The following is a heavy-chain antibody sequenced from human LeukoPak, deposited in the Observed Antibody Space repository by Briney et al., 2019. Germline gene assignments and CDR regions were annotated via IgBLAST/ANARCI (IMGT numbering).Heavy chain of an antibody. J-gene: IGHJ4*02. D-gene: IGHD3-16*01. CDR1: GYTFIGYY. CDR3: ARPYLRRRLYFDY. V-gene: IGHV1-2*02. Sequence: ASVKVSCKASGYTFIGYYMHWVRQAPGQGLEWMGWINPNSGGTNYAQKFQGRVTMTRDTSISAAYMELSRLRSDATAVYYCARPYLRRRLYFDYWGQGTLVTVSS. CDR2: INPNSGGT.